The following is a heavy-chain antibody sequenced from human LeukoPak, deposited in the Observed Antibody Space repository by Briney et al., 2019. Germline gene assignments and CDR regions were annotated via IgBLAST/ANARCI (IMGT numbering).Heavy chain of an antibody. CDR1: AFAFSNHA. Sequence: GGSLRLSCTASAFAFSNHAMSWVRQAPGKGLEWVSSISISGGTTYYTDSVKGRFTISRENSRSTLYLQMNNLRADDTAVYYCANEIRPNDYWGQGTLVTVSS. CDR2: ISISGGTT. D-gene: IGHD4-17*01. CDR3: ANEIRPNDY. V-gene: IGHV3-23*01. J-gene: IGHJ4*02.